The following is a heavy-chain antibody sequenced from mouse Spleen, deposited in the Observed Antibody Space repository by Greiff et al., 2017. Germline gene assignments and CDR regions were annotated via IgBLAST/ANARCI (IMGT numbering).Heavy chain of an antibody. V-gene: IGHV1-39*01. J-gene: IGHJ3*01. CDR1: GYSFTDYN. Sequence: EVKLMESGPELVKPGASVKISCKASGYSFTDYNMNWVKQSNGKSLEWIGVINPNYGTTSYNQKFKGKATLTVDQSSSTAYMQLNSLTSEDSAVYYCARLGDATVVPRAYWGQGTLVTVSA. D-gene: IGHD1-1*01. CDR2: INPNYGTT. CDR3: ARLGDATVVPRAY.